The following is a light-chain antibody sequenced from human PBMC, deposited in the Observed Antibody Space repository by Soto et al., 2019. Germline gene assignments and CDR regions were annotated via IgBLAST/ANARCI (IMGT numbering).Light chain of an antibody. V-gene: IGKV3-11*01. CDR1: QSVSSY. CDR2: DAS. J-gene: IGKJ3*01. Sequence: EIVLTQSPATLSLSPGERATLSCRASQSVSSYLAWYQQKPGQAPRLLIYDASNRATGIPARFSGSGSGTDFTLTISSLEPEDFAVYYCQQHSNWPHFGPGTKVDI. CDR3: QQHSNWPH.